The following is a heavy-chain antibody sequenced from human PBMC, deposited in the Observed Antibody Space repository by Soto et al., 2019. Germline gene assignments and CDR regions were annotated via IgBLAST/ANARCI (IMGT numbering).Heavy chain of an antibody. D-gene: IGHD3-9*01. CDR2: IYTSGST. CDR3: ARDGTAYYDILTGYWGNWFDP. J-gene: IGHJ5*02. CDR1: GGSISSYC. Sequence: PSETLSLTCTVSGGSISSYCWSWIRQPAGKGLEWIGRIYTSGSTNYNPSLKSRVTMSVDTSKNQFSLKLSSVTAADTAVYYCARDGTAYYDILTGYWGNWFDPWGQGTLVTVSS. V-gene: IGHV4-4*07.